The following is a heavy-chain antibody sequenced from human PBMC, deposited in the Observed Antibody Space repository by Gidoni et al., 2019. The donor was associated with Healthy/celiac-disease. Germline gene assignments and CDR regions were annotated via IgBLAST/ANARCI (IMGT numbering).Heavy chain of an antibody. CDR1: RISLSTSGMC. D-gene: IGHD1-26*01. CDR3: ARIVGAGGSAFDI. J-gene: IGHJ3*02. V-gene: IGHV2-70*01. CDR2: IDCDDDK. Sequence: QVTLRESGPAPVNPTQTLTLTCTYARISLSTSGMCVSWIRQPPGNALEWLALIDCDDDKYYSTSLKTMLTISKDTSNNQVVLTMTNMDPVDTATYYCARIVGAGGSAFDIWGQGTMVTVSS.